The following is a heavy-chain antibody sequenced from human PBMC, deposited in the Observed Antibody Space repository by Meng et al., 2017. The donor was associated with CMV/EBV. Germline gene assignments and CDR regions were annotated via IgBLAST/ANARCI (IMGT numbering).Heavy chain of an antibody. D-gene: IGHD2-2*01. CDR3: ARGYQLPGWFDP. J-gene: IGHJ5*02. Sequence: ESLKISCTVSGGSISSYYWSWIRQPPGKGLEWIGYIYYSRSTNYNPSLKSRVTISVDTSKNQFSLKQSSVTAADTAVYYCARGYQLPGWFDPWGQGTLVTVSS. CDR1: GGSISSYY. CDR2: IYYSRST. V-gene: IGHV4-59*01.